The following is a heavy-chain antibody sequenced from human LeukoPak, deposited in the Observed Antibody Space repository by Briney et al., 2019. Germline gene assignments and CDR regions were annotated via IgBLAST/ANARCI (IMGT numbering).Heavy chain of an antibody. Sequence: GGSLRLSCAASGFIFSNYGMNWVRQAPGKGLEWVAAISASGSATSYADSVRGRFTISRDNSKNTLYLQMNSLRAEDTAVYYCAKNYYGSGSYYVWPMDVWGQGTTVTVSS. CDR2: ISASGSAT. CDR3: AKNYYGSGSYYVWPMDV. V-gene: IGHV3-23*01. D-gene: IGHD3-10*01. J-gene: IGHJ6*02. CDR1: GFIFSNYG.